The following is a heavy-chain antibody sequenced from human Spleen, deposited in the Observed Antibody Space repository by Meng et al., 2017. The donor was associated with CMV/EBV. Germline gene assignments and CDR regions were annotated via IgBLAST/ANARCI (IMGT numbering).Heavy chain of an antibody. CDR3: ARDIGDFWSGYYTGFDY. D-gene: IGHD3-3*01. J-gene: IGHJ4*02. Sequence: YTVTSYGISWVRQAPGQGLEWMGWISAYNGNTNYAQKLQDRVTMTTDTSTSTAYMELRSLRSDDTAVYYCARDIGDFWSGYYTGFDYWGQGTLVTVSS. CDR2: ISAYNGNT. CDR1: YTVTSYG. V-gene: IGHV1-18*01.